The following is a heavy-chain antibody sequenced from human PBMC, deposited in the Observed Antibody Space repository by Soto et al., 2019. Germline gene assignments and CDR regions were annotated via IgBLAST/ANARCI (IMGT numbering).Heavy chain of an antibody. V-gene: IGHV4-59*01. J-gene: IGHJ6*03. CDR2: IYYSGST. Sequence: SETLSLTCTVSGGPIRSYYWSWIRQPPGKGLEWIGYIYYSGSTNYNPSLKSRVTISVDTSKNQFSLKVSSVAAADTAVYYCARHYCSGGSCYLDYYYYMDVWGKGTTVTV. CDR3: ARHYCSGGSCYLDYYYYMDV. CDR1: GGPIRSYY. D-gene: IGHD2-15*01.